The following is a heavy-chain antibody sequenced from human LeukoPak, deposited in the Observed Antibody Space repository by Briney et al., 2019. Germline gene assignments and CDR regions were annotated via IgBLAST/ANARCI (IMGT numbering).Heavy chain of an antibody. CDR3: ARGHRWRQGLQRIFDY. D-gene: IGHD3-3*02. CDR1: GYTFTSYD. Sequence: GASVKVSCRASGYTFTSYDINWVRQATGQGLEWMGWMNPNSGNTGYAQKFQGRVTMTRNTSISTAYMELSSLRSEDTAVYYCARGHRWRQGLQRIFDYWGQGTLVTVSS. V-gene: IGHV1-8*01. CDR2: MNPNSGNT. J-gene: IGHJ4*02.